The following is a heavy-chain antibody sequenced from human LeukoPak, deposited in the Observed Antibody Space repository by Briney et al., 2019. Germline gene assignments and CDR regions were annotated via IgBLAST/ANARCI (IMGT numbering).Heavy chain of an antibody. CDR3: ARPDRDGYNFFFDY. D-gene: IGHD5-24*01. Sequence: SETLSLTCAVYGGSFSGYYWSWIRQPPGKGLEWIGEINHSGSTNYNPSLKSRVTISVDTSKNQFSLKLSSVTAADTAVYYCARPDRDGYNFFFDYWGQGTLVTVSS. CDR2: INHSGST. CDR1: GGSFSGYY. V-gene: IGHV4-34*01. J-gene: IGHJ4*02.